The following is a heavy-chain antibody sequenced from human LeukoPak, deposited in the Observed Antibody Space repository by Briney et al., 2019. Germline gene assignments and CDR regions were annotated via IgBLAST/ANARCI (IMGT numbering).Heavy chain of an antibody. V-gene: IGHV1-69*06. Sequence: SVKASCKASGGPFSPYAIIWVPQAPGQGLEWRGGIIPIFGTANYAQKFQGRVTITADKSTSTAYMELSSLRSEDTAVYYCARAAITMVRGVMRTNWFDPWGQGTLVTVSS. D-gene: IGHD3-10*01. J-gene: IGHJ5*02. CDR1: GGPFSPYA. CDR3: ARAAITMVRGVMRTNWFDP. CDR2: IIPIFGTA.